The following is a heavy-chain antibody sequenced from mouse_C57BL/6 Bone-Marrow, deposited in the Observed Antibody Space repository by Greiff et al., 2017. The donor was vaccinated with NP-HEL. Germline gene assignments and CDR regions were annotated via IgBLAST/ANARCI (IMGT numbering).Heavy chain of an antibody. Sequence: VQLQQSGAELVRPGPSVKVSCKASGYAFTNYLIEWVKQRPGQGLEWIGVINPGSGGTNYNEKFKGKATLTADKSSSTAYMQLSSLTSEDSAVYFCARGGYPDYWGQGTTLTVSS. CDR2: INPGSGGT. CDR3: ARGGYPDY. V-gene: IGHV1-54*01. CDR1: GYAFTNYL. J-gene: IGHJ2*01.